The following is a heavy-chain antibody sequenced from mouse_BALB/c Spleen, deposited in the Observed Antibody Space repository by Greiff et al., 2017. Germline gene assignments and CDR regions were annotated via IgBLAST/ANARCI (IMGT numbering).Heavy chain of an antibody. D-gene: IGHD1-1*02. Sequence: VKLVESGPGLVAPSQSLSITCTVSGFSFTGYGVNWVRQPPGKGLEWLGMIWGDGSTDYNSALKSRLCITKDNSKSQVFLKMNSLQTDDTARYYCARGGSGGRIDVWGAGTTVTVSS. CDR2: IWGDGST. CDR3: ARGGSGGRIDV. J-gene: IGHJ1*01. CDR1: GFSFTGYG. V-gene: IGHV2-6-7*01.